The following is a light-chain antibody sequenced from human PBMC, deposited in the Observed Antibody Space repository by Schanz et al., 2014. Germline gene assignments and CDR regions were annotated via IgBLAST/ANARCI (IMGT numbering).Light chain of an antibody. CDR2: GAS. Sequence: EIVMTQSPGTLSLSPGERATLSCRASQSVSSNYLAWYQQKPGQAPRLLMYGASSRATGIPVRFSGSGSGTEFTLTISSLQSEDFAVYYCQQYNNWWTFGQGTKVEIK. V-gene: IGKV3-15*01. CDR1: QSVSSN. CDR3: QQYNNWWT. J-gene: IGKJ1*01.